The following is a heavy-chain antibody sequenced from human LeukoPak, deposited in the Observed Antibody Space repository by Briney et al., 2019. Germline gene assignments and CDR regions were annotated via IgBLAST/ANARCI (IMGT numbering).Heavy chain of an antibody. D-gene: IGHD1-26*01. V-gene: IGHV4-59*01. CDR2: ISYSGST. J-gene: IGHJ4*02. Sequence: PSETLSLTCSVPGGSMSRYYWSWIRQPPRKGLEWIGYISYSGSTNYNPSLKSRLTISVDTSKNQCSLKLSSVTAADTAVYYCALRGATGVYFDQWGQGSLVTVSS. CDR3: ALRGATGVYFDQ. CDR1: GGSMSRYY.